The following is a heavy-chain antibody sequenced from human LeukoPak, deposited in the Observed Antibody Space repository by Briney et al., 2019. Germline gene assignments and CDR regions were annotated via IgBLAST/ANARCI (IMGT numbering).Heavy chain of an antibody. Sequence: PGGSLRLSCAASGFTFSSYSMNWVRQAPGKGLEWVSYISSSSTIYYADSVKGRFTISRDNGKNTLYLQMNSLRAEDTAVYYCAGTRRAEYFQHWGQGTLVTVSS. D-gene: IGHD1-7*01. V-gene: IGHV3-48*04. J-gene: IGHJ1*01. CDR1: GFTFSSYS. CDR3: AGTRRAEYFQH. CDR2: ISSSSTI.